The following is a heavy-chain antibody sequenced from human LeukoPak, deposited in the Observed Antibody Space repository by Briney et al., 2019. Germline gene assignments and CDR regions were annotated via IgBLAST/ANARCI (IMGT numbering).Heavy chain of an antibody. CDR3: ARDTYDSSGYYYGPFDY. CDR2: INTDGSST. V-gene: IGHV3-74*01. Sequence: GESLKISCAASGFTFSSYWMHWGRQAPGKGLVWVSRINTDGSSTSYADSVKGRFTISRDNAKNTLYLQMTSLRAEDTAVYYCARDTYDSSGYYYGPFDYWGQGTLVTVSS. J-gene: IGHJ4*02. CDR1: GFTFSSYW. D-gene: IGHD3-22*01.